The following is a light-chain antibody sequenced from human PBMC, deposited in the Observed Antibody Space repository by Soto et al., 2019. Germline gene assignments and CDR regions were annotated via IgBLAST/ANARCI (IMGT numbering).Light chain of an antibody. CDR3: HQSYSTPQELT. CDR2: AAS. J-gene: IGKJ4*01. Sequence: DIQMTQSPSSLSASVGDRVTITCRASQSISNYLNWYQQKPGTAPKLLIYAASSLQSGVPSRFSGSGSRTDFTLTISSLQPEDFATYYCHQSYSTPQELTFGGETKVEI. V-gene: IGKV1-39*01. CDR1: QSISNY.